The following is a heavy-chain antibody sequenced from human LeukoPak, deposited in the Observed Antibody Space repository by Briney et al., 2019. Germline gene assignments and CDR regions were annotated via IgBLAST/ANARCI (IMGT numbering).Heavy chain of an antibody. D-gene: IGHD1-1*01. Sequence: GSLRLSCAASGFTFSNYWMHWVRQAPGKGLVWVSRIHTDGVSTTYADSVKGRFTISRDNAKNTLYLQMNSLRAEDTAVYYCASGELDSLYYFDYWGQGTLVTVSS. V-gene: IGHV3-74*01. CDR2: IHTDGVST. J-gene: IGHJ4*02. CDR1: GFTFSNYW. CDR3: ASGELDSLYYFDY.